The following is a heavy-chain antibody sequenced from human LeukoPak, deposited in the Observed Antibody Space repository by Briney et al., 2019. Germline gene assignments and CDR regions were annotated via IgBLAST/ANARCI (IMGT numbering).Heavy chain of an antibody. CDR2: ISWNSGSI. V-gene: IGHV3-9*01. CDR1: GFTFDDYA. D-gene: IGHD3-10*01. CDR3: AKEGDYYGSGSYSRGFDY. J-gene: IGHJ4*02. Sequence: GGSLRLSCAASGFTFDDYAMHWVRQAPGKGLEWVSGISWNSGSIGYADSVKGRFTISRDNAKNSLYLQMNSLRAEDTALYYCAKEGDYYGSGSYSRGFDYWGQGTLVTVSS.